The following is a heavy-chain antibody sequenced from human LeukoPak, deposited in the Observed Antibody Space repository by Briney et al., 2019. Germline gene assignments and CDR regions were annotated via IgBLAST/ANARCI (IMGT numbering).Heavy chain of an antibody. CDR1: GFTFSDYY. D-gene: IGHD3-22*01. V-gene: IGHV3-11*01. Sequence: GGSLRLSCAASGFTFSDYYMSWIRQAPGKGLEWVSYISGTGSTIYYADSVKGRFTISRDNAKNSLYLQMSSLRGEDTAVYYCARDGAMQYYYDSSGYLIDYWGQGTLVTVSS. CDR2: ISGTGSTI. J-gene: IGHJ4*02. CDR3: ARDGAMQYYYDSSGYLIDY.